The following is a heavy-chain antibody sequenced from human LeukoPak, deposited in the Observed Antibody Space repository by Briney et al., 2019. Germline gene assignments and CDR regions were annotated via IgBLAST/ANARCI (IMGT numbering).Heavy chain of an antibody. V-gene: IGHV3-23*01. J-gene: IGHJ6*03. CDR3: AKNWWELYYYMDV. CDR1: RFTFSNYA. D-gene: IGHD2-8*02. Sequence: GGSLRLSCAASRFTFSNYAMSWVRQAPGKGLERVSSIRDSAYRTYYADSVKGRFTISRDNSKNTLYLQMSGLRAEDTAVYYCAKNWWELYYYMDVWGKGTTVTISS. CDR2: IRDSAYRT.